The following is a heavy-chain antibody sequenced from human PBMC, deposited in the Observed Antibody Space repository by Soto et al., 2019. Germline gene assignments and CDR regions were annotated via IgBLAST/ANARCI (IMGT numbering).Heavy chain of an antibody. D-gene: IGHD6-19*01. J-gene: IGHJ5*02. CDR3: ARVKAVAGMVPTNNWFDP. Sequence: AASVKVSCKASGYTFTSYGISWVRQAPGQGLEWMGWISAYNGNTNYAQKLQGRVTMTTDTSTSTAYMELRSLRSDDTAVYYCARVKAVAGMVPTNNWFDPWGQGTLVTVSS. CDR2: ISAYNGNT. CDR1: GYTFTSYG. V-gene: IGHV1-18*04.